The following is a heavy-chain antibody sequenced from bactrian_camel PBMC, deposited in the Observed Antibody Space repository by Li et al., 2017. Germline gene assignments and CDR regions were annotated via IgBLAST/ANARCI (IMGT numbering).Heavy chain of an antibody. V-gene: IGHV3S53*01. CDR3: ASGRSFCFSWSVGEFTE. CDR2: IASGGRT. Sequence: HVQLVESGGGSVQTGGSLRLSCAASGYISSHYCVAWFRQTPGKEREAVAAIASGGRTSYADSVKGRFSISKDGNAKLTLFLQMNDLEPEDTAMYYCASGRSFCFSWSVGEFTEWGQGTQVTVS. CDR1: GYISSHYC. D-gene: IGHD3*01. J-gene: IGHJ4*01.